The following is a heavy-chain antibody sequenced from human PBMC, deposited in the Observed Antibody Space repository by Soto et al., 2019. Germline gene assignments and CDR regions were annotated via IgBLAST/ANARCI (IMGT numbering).Heavy chain of an antibody. Sequence: SGPTLVNPTQTLTLTCTFSGFSLSTSGMCVSWIRQPPGKALEWLARIDWDDDKYYSTSLKTRLTISKDTSKNQVVLTMTNMDPVDTATYYCARIRRVRRVYYYFYMDVWGKGTTVTVSS. CDR1: GFSLSTSGMC. J-gene: IGHJ6*03. CDR2: IDWDDDK. CDR3: ARIRRVRRVYYYFYMDV. V-gene: IGHV2-70*11. D-gene: IGHD3-10*01.